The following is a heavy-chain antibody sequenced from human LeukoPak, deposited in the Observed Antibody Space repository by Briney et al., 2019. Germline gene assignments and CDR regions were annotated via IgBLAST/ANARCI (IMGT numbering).Heavy chain of an antibody. CDR1: GFTFSNYA. V-gene: IGHV3-23*01. CDR2: ISGSGVST. D-gene: IGHD3-16*01. J-gene: IGHJ4*02. CDR3: ARWDLVEFYFDY. Sequence: GGSLRLSCAASGFTFSNYAMNWVRQAPGKGLEWVSLISGSGVSTYYADSVKGRFTISRDNSKNTLYMQMHSLRAEDTAVYYCARWDLVEFYFDYWGQGTLVTVSS.